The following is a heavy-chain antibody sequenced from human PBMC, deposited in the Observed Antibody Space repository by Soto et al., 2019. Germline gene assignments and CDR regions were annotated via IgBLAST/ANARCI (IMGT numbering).Heavy chain of an antibody. Sequence: GGSLRLSCAASGFTVISNYMSWVRQAPGKGLEWVSVIYSVGTTYYADSVKGRFTISRDNSKNTLYLQMNSLRVEDTAVYYCARDRGDYWGQGALVTVSS. CDR3: ARDRGDY. V-gene: IGHV3-53*01. J-gene: IGHJ4*02. CDR2: IYSVGTT. D-gene: IGHD3-10*01. CDR1: GFTVISNY.